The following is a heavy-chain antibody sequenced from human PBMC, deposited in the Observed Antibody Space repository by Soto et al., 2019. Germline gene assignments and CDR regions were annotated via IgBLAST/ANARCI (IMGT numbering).Heavy chain of an antibody. Sequence: GGSLRLSCAASGFTVISNYMSWVRQAPGKGLEWVSVIYSVGTTYYADSVKGRFTISRDNSKNTLYLQMNSLRVEDTAVYYCARDRGDYWGQGALVTVSS. CDR3: ARDRGDY. V-gene: IGHV3-53*01. J-gene: IGHJ4*02. CDR2: IYSVGTT. D-gene: IGHD3-10*01. CDR1: GFTVISNY.